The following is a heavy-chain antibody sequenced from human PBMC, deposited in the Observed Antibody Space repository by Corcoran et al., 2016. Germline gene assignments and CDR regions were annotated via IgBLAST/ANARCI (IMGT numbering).Heavy chain of an antibody. D-gene: IGHD1-26*01. CDR3: ATWGGSPPMDV. Sequence: QVQLQQWGAGLLKPSETLSLTCAVYGGSFSGYYCNWIRQPPGKGLEWIGEINHSGSTKYNPSLKSRVTISVDMSKNQISLKLTSVNAADTAVYYCATWGGSPPMDVWGQGTTVIVSS. V-gene: IGHV4-34*01. J-gene: IGHJ6*02. CDR2: INHSGST. CDR1: GGSFSGYY.